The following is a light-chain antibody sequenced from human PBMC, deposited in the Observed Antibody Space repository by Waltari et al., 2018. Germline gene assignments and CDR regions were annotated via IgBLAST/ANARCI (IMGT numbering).Light chain of an antibody. CDR1: QSISSY. V-gene: IGKV1-39*01. CDR3: QQSYSTPRT. J-gene: IGKJ1*01. CDR2: AAS. Sequence: DIQMTQSPSSLSASVGDRVTITCRASQSISSYLNWYQQKPGKAPKLLIYAASSLQSGVPSRFSGSGSGTDFTRTISSLQPEEFATYYCQQSYSTPRTFGQGTKVEIK.